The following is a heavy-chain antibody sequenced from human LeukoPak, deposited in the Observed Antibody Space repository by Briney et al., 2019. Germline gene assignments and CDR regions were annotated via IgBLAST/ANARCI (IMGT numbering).Heavy chain of an antibody. CDR3: ARNSQSYAMDV. D-gene: IGHD4-11*01. J-gene: IGHJ6*02. CDR1: GFTFSSYG. Sequence: GGSLRLSCAASGFTFSSYGMPWVRQAPGKGLEWVAIIWYDGSNKYYADSVKGRFTISRDRSKNTLYLQMNRLRAEDTAVYYCARNSQSYAMDVWGQGTTVTVSS. V-gene: IGHV3-33*01. CDR2: IWYDGSNK.